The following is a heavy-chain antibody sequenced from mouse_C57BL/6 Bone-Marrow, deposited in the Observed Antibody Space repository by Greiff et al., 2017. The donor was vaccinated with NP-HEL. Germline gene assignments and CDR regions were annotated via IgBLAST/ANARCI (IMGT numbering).Heavy chain of an antibody. CDR1: GYTFTDYY. J-gene: IGHJ2*02. CDR2: VYPYDGGT. V-gene: IGHV1-36*01. D-gene: IGHD1-1*01. CDR3: ATGATVLATTYYFDY. Sequence: EVQLQQSGPVLVKPGPSVKISCKASGYTFTDYYMHWVKQSHGKSLEWIGLVYPYDGGTSYNQKFKGKATLTVDTSSSTAYMELNSLTSEDSAVYYCATGATVLATTYYFDYWGQGTSLTVSS.